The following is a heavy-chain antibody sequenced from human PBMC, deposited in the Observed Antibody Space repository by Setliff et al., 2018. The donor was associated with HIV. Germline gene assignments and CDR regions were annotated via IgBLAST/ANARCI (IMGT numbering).Heavy chain of an antibody. CDR3: ARRIDDSGSFPDKNWFDT. Sequence: PSETLSLTCTVSGDSISSYSWNWIRQSPGGGLEWIGFIFSSGSTKYNPSLQSRVTMSIETSKCQFSLRLTSVTAPDTAVYYCARRIDDSGSFPDKNWFDTWGQGSLVTVSS. CDR1: GDSISSYS. V-gene: IGHV4-4*09. D-gene: IGHD3-10*01. CDR2: IFSSGST. J-gene: IGHJ5*02.